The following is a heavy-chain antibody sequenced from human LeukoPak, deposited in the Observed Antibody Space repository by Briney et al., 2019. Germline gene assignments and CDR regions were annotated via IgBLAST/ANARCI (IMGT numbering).Heavy chain of an antibody. CDR1: GYTFTSYD. V-gene: IGHV1-8*01. Sequence: ASVKVSCKASGYTFTSYDINWVRQATGQGLEWMGWMNPNSGNTGYAQQFQGRVTMTRNTSINTAYMELTSLRSEDTAVFYCARGVRDSSGREYFQHWGQGTVATVSS. CDR2: MNPNSGNT. D-gene: IGHD3-22*01. J-gene: IGHJ1*01. CDR3: ARGVRDSSGREYFQH.